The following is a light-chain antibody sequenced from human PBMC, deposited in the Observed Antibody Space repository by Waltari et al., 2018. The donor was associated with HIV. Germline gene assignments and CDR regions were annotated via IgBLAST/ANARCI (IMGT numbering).Light chain of an antibody. J-gene: IGLJ2*01. CDR1: TPDVSSSKL. CDR2: EVD. Sequence: QSALTQPASVSGSPGQSITLSCTGITPDVSSSKLVSWYQHHPGKAPKLMIFEVDKRPSGVSNRFSGSKSGNTASLTISWLQAEDEADYYCCSYASSGTFVVFGGGTNLTVL. V-gene: IGLV2-23*02. CDR3: CSYASSGTFVV.